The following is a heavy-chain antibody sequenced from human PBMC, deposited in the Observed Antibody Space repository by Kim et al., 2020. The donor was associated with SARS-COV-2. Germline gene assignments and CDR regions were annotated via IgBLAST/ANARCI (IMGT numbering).Heavy chain of an antibody. D-gene: IGHD5-18*01. CDR1: GFTFSSYA. V-gene: IGHV3-23*01. CDR2: ISGSGGST. CDR3: AKSNLGDPIQLVLGAFDI. Sequence: GGSLRLSCAASGFTFSSYAMSWVRQAPGKGLEWVSAISGSGGSTYYADSVKGRFTISRDNSKNTLYLQMNSLRAEDTAVYYCAKSNLGDPIQLVLGAFDIWGQGTMVTVSS. J-gene: IGHJ3*02.